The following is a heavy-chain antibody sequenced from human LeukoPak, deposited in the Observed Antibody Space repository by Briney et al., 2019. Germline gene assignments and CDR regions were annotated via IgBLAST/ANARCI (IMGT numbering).Heavy chain of an antibody. CDR1: GFTFSSYW. D-gene: IGHD6-13*01. V-gene: IGHV3-74*01. CDR2: INSDGSTT. J-gene: IGHJ4*02. CDR3: AKDRYSSSRTDYFDC. Sequence: PGGSLRLSCAASGFTFSSYWMYWVRQAPGKGLVWVSRINSDGSTTSYADSVKGRFTISRDNAKNTLYLQMNSLRAEDTAVYYCAKDRYSSSRTDYFDCWGQGTLVTVSS.